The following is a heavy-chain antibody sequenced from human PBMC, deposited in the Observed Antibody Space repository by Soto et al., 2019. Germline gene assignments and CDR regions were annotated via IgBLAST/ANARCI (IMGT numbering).Heavy chain of an antibody. Sequence: EVQLVESGGGLIQPGGSLRLSCGASGFTVSSNYMSWVRQAPGKGLEWVSVIYSGGSTYYADSVKGRFTISRDNSKNTLYLQMTILSAEDTAVYDCARDLGGFDPCGQGTLVTVSS. J-gene: IGHJ5*02. D-gene: IGHD2-15*01. CDR1: GFTVSSNY. CDR2: IYSGGST. CDR3: ARDLGGFDP. V-gene: IGHV3-53*01.